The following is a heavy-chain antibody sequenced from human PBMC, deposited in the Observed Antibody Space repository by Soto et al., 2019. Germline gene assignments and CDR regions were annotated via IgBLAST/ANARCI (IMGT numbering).Heavy chain of an antibody. J-gene: IGHJ4*02. V-gene: IGHV4-34*01. CDR2: INHVGIT. CDR3: ARAHDFWGGRQQPIDS. CDR1: GGSFRGFY. D-gene: IGHD3-3*01. Sequence: SETLSLTCAVSGGSFRGFYLTWIRQSPGKGLECLGDINHVGITNYNPSLKSRVSIPVDTSKSQFSLKLSSVTAADTAVYYCARAHDFWGGRQQPIDSWGQGTLVTVYS.